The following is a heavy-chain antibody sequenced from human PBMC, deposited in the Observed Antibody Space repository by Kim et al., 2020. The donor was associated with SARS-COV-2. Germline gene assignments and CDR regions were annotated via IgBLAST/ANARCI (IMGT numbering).Heavy chain of an antibody. CDR3: ARDKVSSSWYMGTGYGMDV. CDR1: GYTFTSYA. Sequence: ASVKVSCKASGYTFTSYAMNWVRQAPGQGLEWMGWINTNTGNPTYAQGFTGRFVFSLDTSVSTAYLQISSLKAEDTAVYYCARDKVSSSWYMGTGYGMDVWGQGTTVTVSS. D-gene: IGHD6-13*01. CDR2: INTNTGNP. V-gene: IGHV7-4-1*02. J-gene: IGHJ6*02.